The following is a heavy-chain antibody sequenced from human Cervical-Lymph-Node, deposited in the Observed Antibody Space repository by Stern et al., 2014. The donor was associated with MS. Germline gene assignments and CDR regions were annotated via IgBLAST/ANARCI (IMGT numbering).Heavy chain of an antibody. Sequence: QMQLVQSGPEVKKPGTSVKVSCKASGFTFTSSAVQWVRQARGQRLEWIGWIVLGSGDTNYAQIFQERVTITRDMSTSTAYMEVRSLRSEDTAVYYCAAGIRVPAAKHFDYWGQGTLVTVSS. CDR2: IVLGSGDT. CDR3: AAGIRVPAAKHFDY. CDR1: GFTFTSSA. D-gene: IGHD2-2*01. J-gene: IGHJ4*02. V-gene: IGHV1-58*01.